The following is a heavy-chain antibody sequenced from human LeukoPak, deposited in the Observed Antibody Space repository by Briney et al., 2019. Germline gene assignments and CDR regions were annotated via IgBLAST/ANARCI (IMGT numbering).Heavy chain of an antibody. J-gene: IGHJ4*02. Sequence: GGSLRLSCAASGFTFDDYGMSWVRQAPGKGLEWVSGINWNGGSTGYADSVKGRFTISRDNSKNTLYLQMNSLRAEDTAVYYCAKGPTMTLWFWGQGTLVTVSS. V-gene: IGHV3-20*04. CDR1: GFTFDDYG. CDR2: INWNGGST. D-gene: IGHD3-22*01. CDR3: AKGPTMTLWF.